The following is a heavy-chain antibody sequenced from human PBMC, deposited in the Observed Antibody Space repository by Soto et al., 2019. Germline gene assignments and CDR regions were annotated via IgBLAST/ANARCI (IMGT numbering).Heavy chain of an antibody. V-gene: IGHV3-23*01. CDR1: GFTFSNDA. Sequence: GGSLRLSCAASGFTFSNDAMSWVRQAPGKGLEWVSAVSGSGGNTYYADSVQGRFTISRDNSKNTLYLQMNSLRAEDMAVYYCARERGRGYSGYDDAFDIWGQGTMVTVSS. CDR2: VSGSGGNT. CDR3: ARERGRGYSGYDDAFDI. D-gene: IGHD5-12*01. J-gene: IGHJ3*02.